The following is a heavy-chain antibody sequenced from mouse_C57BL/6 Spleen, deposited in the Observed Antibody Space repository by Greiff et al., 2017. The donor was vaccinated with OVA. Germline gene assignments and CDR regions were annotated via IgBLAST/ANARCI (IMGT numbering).Heavy chain of an antibody. V-gene: IGHV5-4*03. CDR2: ISDGGSYT. CDR1: GFTFSSYA. Sequence: EVMLVESGGGLVKPGGSLKLSCAASGFTFSSYAMSWVRQTPEKRLEWVATISDGGSYTYYPDNVKGRFTISRDNAKNNLYLQMSHLKSEDTAMYYCARYYYGSSYVGAMDYWGQGTSVTVSS. D-gene: IGHD1-1*01. CDR3: ARYYYGSSYVGAMDY. J-gene: IGHJ4*01.